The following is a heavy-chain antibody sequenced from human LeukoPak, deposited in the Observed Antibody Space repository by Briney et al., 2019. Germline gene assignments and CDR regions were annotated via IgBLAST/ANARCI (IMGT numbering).Heavy chain of an antibody. CDR2: ISGSGGST. CDR1: GFTLSRYA. J-gene: IGHJ4*02. V-gene: IGHV3-23*01. D-gene: IGHD6-13*01. CDR3: AKGAAGFPLFDY. Sequence: PGGSLRLSCAASGFTLSRYAISEVRPAPRKGREWVSAISGSGGSTYYADSVKGRFTISRDNSKNTLYLQMNSLRAEDTAVYYCAKGAAGFPLFDYWGQGTLVTVSS.